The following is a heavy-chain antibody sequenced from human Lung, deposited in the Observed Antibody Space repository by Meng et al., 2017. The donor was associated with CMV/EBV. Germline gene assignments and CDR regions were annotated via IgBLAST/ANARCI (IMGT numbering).Heavy chain of an antibody. V-gene: IGHV2-5*01. D-gene: IGHD2-2*01. Sequence: TLVNPTQTLTLTCTFSGFSLSTSGVGVGWIRQPPGKALEWLAHIYWNDDKRYSPSLKSRLTITKDTSKNQVVLTMTNMDPVDTATYYCAHSGLVVPAVRYWYFDLWGRGTXVTVYS. CDR1: GFSLSTSGVG. J-gene: IGHJ2*01. CDR3: AHSGLVVPAVRYWYFDL. CDR2: IYWNDDK.